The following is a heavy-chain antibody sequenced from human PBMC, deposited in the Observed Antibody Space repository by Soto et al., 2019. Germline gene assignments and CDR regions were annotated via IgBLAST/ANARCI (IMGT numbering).Heavy chain of an antibody. CDR3: AHSGYDLRAFDY. CDR2: IYTSGST. Sequence: SETLSLTCTVSGGSISSYYWSWIRQPAGKGLEWIGRIYTSGSTNYNPSLKSRVTMSVDTSKNQFSLKLSSVTAADTAVYYCAHSGYDLRAFDYWGQGXLVTVYS. V-gene: IGHV4-4*07. D-gene: IGHD5-12*01. CDR1: GGSISSYY. J-gene: IGHJ4*02.